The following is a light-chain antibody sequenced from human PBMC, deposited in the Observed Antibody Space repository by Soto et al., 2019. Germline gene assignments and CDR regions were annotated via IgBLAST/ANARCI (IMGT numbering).Light chain of an antibody. CDR3: SSYTTGSTWV. Sequence: QSALTQPASVSGSPGQSITISCTGTSSDVGVYNYVSWYQQHPGKAPKLMIYEVSNRPSGVSNRFSGSKSGNTASLTISGLQAEDEADYYCSSYTTGSTWVFGGGTKLTVL. CDR1: SSDVGVYNY. V-gene: IGLV2-14*01. CDR2: EVS. J-gene: IGLJ3*02.